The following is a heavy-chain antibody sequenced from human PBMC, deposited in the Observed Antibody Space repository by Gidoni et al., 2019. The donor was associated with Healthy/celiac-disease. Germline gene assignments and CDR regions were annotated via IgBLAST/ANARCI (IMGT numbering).Heavy chain of an antibody. Sequence: EVQLLESGGGLVQPGGSLRLSCAASGFTFSSYAMSWVRQAPGKGLEWVSAISGSGGSTYYADSVKGRFTISRDNSKNTLYLQMNSLRAEDTAVYYCAKMGPYYDYIWGSLGIWGQGTMVTVSS. D-gene: IGHD3-16*01. J-gene: IGHJ3*02. V-gene: IGHV3-23*01. CDR1: GFTFSSYA. CDR3: AKMGPYYDYIWGSLGI. CDR2: ISGSGGST.